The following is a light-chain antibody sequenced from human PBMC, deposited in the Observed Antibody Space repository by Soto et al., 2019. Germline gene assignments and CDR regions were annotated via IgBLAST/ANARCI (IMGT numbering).Light chain of an antibody. J-gene: IGLJ1*01. CDR2: GDI. Sequence: QSVLTQPPSVSGAPGQRVTISCTGTSSNIGAGYDVHWYQQLPGTAPKLLIYGDINRPSGVPDRFSGSKSGSSASLAITGLQAEDEADYYCQSYDSRLTAYVFGTGTKPTVL. V-gene: IGLV1-40*01. CDR1: SSNIGAGYD. CDR3: QSYDSRLTAYV.